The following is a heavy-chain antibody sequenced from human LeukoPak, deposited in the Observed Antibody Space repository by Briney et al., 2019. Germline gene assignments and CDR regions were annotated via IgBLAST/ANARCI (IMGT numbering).Heavy chain of an antibody. CDR2: INYSGST. CDR1: GGSITNSY. V-gene: IGHV4-59*01. CDR3: ARDPLSTNDFDI. J-gene: IGHJ3*02. D-gene: IGHD1-1*01. Sequence: PSETLSLTCTVSGGSITNSYWNWIRQSPRKGLEWIGYINYSGSTNYNPSLKSRVTISVDTSKNQSSLKLSSVTAADTAMYFCARDPLSTNDFDIWGQGTMVTVSS.